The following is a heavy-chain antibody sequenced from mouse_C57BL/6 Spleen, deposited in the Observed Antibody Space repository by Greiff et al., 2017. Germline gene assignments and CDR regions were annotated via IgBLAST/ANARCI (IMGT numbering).Heavy chain of an antibody. CDR1: GFTFSDYY. J-gene: IGHJ2*01. D-gene: IGHD1-1*01. Sequence: EVMLVESEGGLVQPGSSMKPSCTASGFTFSDYYMAWVRQVPEKGLEWVANINYDGSSTYYLDSLKSRFIISRDNAKNILYLQMSSLKSEDTATYYCARGGLRSYYFDYWGQGTTLTVSS. V-gene: IGHV5-16*01. CDR2: INYDGSST. CDR3: ARGGLRSYYFDY.